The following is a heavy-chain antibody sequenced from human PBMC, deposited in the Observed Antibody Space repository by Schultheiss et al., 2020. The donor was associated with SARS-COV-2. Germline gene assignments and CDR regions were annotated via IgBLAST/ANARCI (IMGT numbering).Heavy chain of an antibody. D-gene: IGHD3-16*01. CDR3: ARGMGDGMDV. V-gene: IGHV3-30*01. CDR1: GFTFSSYA. Sequence: GESLKISCAASGFTFSSYAMHWVRQAPGKGLEWVAVISYDGSNKYYADSVKGRFTISRDNSKNTLYLQMNSLRAEDTAVYYCARGMGDGMDVWGQGTTVTVSS. J-gene: IGHJ6*02. CDR2: ISYDGSNK.